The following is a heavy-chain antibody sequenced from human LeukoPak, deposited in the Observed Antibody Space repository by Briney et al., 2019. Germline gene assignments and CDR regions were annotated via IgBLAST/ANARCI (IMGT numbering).Heavy chain of an antibody. D-gene: IGHD3-22*01. CDR1: VFPFSDYS. Sequence: PGGPLRLSCAASVFPFSDYSMNWAPHAPGKGLEWVASVNTFSSYIYYGDSMRGRFTIYRDNAKNSLFLQMNSLRAEDTAVYYCARLRRNSDRSDFFYYYDHWGQGTLVTVSS. J-gene: IGHJ4*02. CDR3: ARLRRNSDRSDFFYYYDH. CDR2: VNTFSSYI. V-gene: IGHV3-21*01.